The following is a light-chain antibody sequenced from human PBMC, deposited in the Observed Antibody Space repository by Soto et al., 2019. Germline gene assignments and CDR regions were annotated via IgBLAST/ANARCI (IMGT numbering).Light chain of an antibody. J-gene: IGKJ1*01. Sequence: EIVLTQSPATLSLSPGARATLSCRASQRLSSSYLAWYQQKPGQATRLLIYGASSRATGIPDRFSGSGSGTDFTLTINRLEPEDFAVYYCQQYGSSPVALGQGTKVDIK. CDR1: QRLSSSY. CDR2: GAS. CDR3: QQYGSSPVA. V-gene: IGKV3-20*01.